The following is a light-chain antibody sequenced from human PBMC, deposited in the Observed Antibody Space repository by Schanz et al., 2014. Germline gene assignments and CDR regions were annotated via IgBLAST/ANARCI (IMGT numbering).Light chain of an antibody. CDR1: QSLLYSSNNKNY. V-gene: IGKV4-1*01. CDR3: QQYYSNPFT. Sequence: DIVLTQSPDSLAVSLGERATINCKSSQSLLYSSNNKNYLAWYQQKPGQPPKLLIYWASTRDSGVPDRFSGSGSGTDFTLTISSLQAEDVAVYYCQQYYSNPFTFGPGTKVDIK. J-gene: IGKJ3*01. CDR2: WAS.